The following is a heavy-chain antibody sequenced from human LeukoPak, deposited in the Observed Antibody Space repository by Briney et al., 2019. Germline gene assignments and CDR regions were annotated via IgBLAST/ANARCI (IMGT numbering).Heavy chain of an antibody. CDR3: ATPYCGTISCLDVFDV. CDR2: IYHSGST. J-gene: IGHJ3*01. Sequence: SETLSLTCAVSGYSISSGYYWGWIRQPPGKGLEWIGSIYHSGSTYYNPSLKSRVTISVDTSKKQFSLKLSSVTAADTAVYYCATPYCGTISCLDVFDVWGQGTVVTVSS. V-gene: IGHV4-38-2*01. D-gene: IGHD2-2*01. CDR1: GYSISSGYY.